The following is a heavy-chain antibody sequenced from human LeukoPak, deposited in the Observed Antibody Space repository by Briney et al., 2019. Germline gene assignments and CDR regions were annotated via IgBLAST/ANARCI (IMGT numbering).Heavy chain of an antibody. CDR1: GGTFISHA. Sequence: ASVKVSCKASGGTFISHAISWVRQAPGQGLEWVGGIIPIFGTTNYGQKFKGKVTITADESTSTGYRELRSLRSDDTAVYYCARGDSGYDYGFDNWGQGTLVTVSS. CDR3: ARGDSGYDYGFDN. V-gene: IGHV1-69*13. J-gene: IGHJ4*02. CDR2: IIPIFGTT. D-gene: IGHD5-12*01.